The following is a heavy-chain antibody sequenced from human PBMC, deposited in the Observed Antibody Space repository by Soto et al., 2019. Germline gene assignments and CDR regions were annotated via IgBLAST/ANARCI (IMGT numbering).Heavy chain of an antibody. CDR1: GFTFSSYG. CDR2: ISYDGSNK. Sequence: VQLVESGGGVVQPGRSLRLSCAASGFTFSSYGMHWVRQAPGKGLEWVAVISYDGSNKYYADSVKGRFTISRDNSKNTLYLQMNSLRAEDTAVYYCAKIAARTDFDYWGQGTLVTVSS. CDR3: AKIAARTDFDY. V-gene: IGHV3-30*18. D-gene: IGHD6-6*01. J-gene: IGHJ4*02.